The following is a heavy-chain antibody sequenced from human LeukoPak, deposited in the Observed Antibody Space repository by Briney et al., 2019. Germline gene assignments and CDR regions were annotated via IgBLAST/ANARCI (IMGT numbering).Heavy chain of an antibody. J-gene: IGHJ4*02. Sequence: ASLKVSCKASRYTFTGYYMHWVRQAPGQGLEWMGYIYPNSGATKYAQKFQGRVTMTRDTSISTAYMELSGLRSDDTAVYYCGTLLSNGPFDYWGQGSLVTVSS. CDR2: IYPNSGAT. CDR3: GTLLSNGPFDY. CDR1: RYTFTGYY. V-gene: IGHV1-2*02.